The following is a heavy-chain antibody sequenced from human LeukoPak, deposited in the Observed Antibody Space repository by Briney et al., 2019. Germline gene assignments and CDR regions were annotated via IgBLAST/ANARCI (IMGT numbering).Heavy chain of an antibody. CDR2: IYYSGST. D-gene: IGHD2-15*01. V-gene: IGHV4-59*01. CDR1: GGSISSYY. J-gene: IGHJ4*02. Sequence: SETLSLTCTVSGGSISSYYWRWLRQPPGKGLEWIGYIYYSGSTNYNPSLKSRVTISVDTSKNQFSLKLSSVTAADTAVYYCARVHLGYCSGGSCFDFDYWGQGTLVTVSS. CDR3: ARVHLGYCSGGSCFDFDY.